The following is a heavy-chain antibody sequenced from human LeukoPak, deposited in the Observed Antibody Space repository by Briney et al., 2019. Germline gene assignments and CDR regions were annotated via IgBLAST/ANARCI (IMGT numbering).Heavy chain of an antibody. V-gene: IGHV3-21*01. CDR1: GFTFSSYA. Sequence: GGSLRLSCAASGFTFSSYAMSWVRQAPGKGLEWVSSISSSSSYINYADSVKGRFTISRDNAKNSLYLQMNSLRAEDTAVYYCARAPIGTVTTLEYFQHWGQGTLVTVSS. J-gene: IGHJ1*01. CDR3: ARAPIGTVTTLEYFQH. D-gene: IGHD4-11*01. CDR2: ISSSSSYI.